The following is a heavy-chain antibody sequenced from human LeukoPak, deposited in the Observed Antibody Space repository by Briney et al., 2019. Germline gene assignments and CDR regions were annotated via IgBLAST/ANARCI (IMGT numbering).Heavy chain of an antibody. Sequence: GGSLRLSCAASGFSFSTFWMAWVRQAPGKGLEWVADMNADGSEKHYLDSVKGRFTIPRDNAKNSVYLQMNSLRVEDTGTYYCTKGGHLDYWGQGTLVTVSS. CDR3: TKGGHLDY. J-gene: IGHJ4*02. D-gene: IGHD3-16*01. V-gene: IGHV3-7*01. CDR2: MNADGSEK. CDR1: GFSFSTFW.